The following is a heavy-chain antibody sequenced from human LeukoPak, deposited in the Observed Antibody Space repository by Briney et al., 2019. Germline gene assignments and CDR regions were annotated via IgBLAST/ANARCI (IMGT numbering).Heavy chain of an antibody. D-gene: IGHD4-11*01. CDR1: GFTYSHYG. J-gene: IGHJ4*02. V-gene: IGHV3-33*06. CDR3: AKDAQRGFDYSNSLEY. Sequence: GGSLRLSCAASGFTYSHYGMHWVRQAPGKGLEWVAVIWSDGTEKYYGDAVKGRFTISGDNSVNTLYLQMNSLRGEDTAVYYCAKDAQRGFDYSNSLEYWGQGTLVTVSS. CDR2: IWSDGTEK.